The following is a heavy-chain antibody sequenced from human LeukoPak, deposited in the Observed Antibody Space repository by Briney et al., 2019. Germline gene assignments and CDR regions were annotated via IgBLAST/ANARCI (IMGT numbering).Heavy chain of an antibody. CDR3: AKDPRSLVVFPRGYFDY. Sequence: GRSLRLSCAASGFTFSSYGMHWVRQAPGKGLEWVAVISYDGSNKYYADSVKGRFTISRDNSKNTLYLQMNSLRAEDTAVYYCAKDPRSLVVFPRGYFDYWGQGTLVTVSS. CDR2: ISYDGSNK. J-gene: IGHJ4*02. D-gene: IGHD3-22*01. CDR1: GFTFSSYG. V-gene: IGHV3-30*18.